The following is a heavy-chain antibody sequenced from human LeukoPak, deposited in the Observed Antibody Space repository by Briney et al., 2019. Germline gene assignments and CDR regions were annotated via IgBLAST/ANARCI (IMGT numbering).Heavy chain of an antibody. D-gene: IGHD2-2*01. CDR2: ISSSSYI. V-gene: IGHV3-21*01. CDR3: ARDALETYCSSTSCYDPLDY. CDR1: GFTFSSYS. Sequence: PGGSLRLSCAASGFTFSSYSMNWVRQAPGKGLEWVSSISSSSYIYYADSVKGRFTISRDNAKNSLYLQMNSLRAEDTAVYYCARDALETYCSSTSCYDPLDYWGQGTLVTVSS. J-gene: IGHJ4*02.